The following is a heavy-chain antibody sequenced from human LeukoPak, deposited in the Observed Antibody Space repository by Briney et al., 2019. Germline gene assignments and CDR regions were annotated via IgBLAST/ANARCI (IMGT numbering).Heavy chain of an antibody. CDR2: IRSKANSYAT. Sequence: TGGSLRLSCAASGFTFSGSAMHWVRQASGKGLEWVGRIRSKANSYATAYAASVKGRFTISRDDSKNTAYLQMNSLKTEDTAVYYCTREFGVEYYDPGAFDIWGQGTMVTVSS. CDR1: GFTFSGSA. J-gene: IGHJ3*02. V-gene: IGHV3-73*01. CDR3: TREFGVEYYDPGAFDI. D-gene: IGHD3-22*01.